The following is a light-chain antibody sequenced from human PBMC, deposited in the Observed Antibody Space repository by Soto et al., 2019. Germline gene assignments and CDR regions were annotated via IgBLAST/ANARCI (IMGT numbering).Light chain of an antibody. CDR3: QEYDNWPVS. CDR1: QSVGSN. CDR2: GAS. Sequence: ERVMTQSPATLSVSPGERATLSCRASQSVGSNLAWYQHKPGQAPRLLIYGASTRATGIPARFSGSGSGTEFILTFSSMQSEDFAVYYGQEYDNWPVSFGGGTSVEIE. J-gene: IGKJ4*01. V-gene: IGKV3-15*01.